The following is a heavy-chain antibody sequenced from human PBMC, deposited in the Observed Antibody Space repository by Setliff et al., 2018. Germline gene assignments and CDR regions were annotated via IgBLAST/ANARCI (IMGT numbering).Heavy chain of an antibody. J-gene: IGHJ6*03. CDR3: AREQWLDPPGYYYMDV. D-gene: IGHD6-19*01. CDR2: IYIGGSA. CDR1: GGSISSYY. Sequence: PSETLSLTCTVSGGSISSYYWSWIRQPAGKGLEWIGHIYIGGSANYNPSLKSRVTMSIDTSKIQFSLKLNSVTAADMAVYYCAREQWLDPPGYYYMDVWAKGTTVTVSS. V-gene: IGHV4-4*07.